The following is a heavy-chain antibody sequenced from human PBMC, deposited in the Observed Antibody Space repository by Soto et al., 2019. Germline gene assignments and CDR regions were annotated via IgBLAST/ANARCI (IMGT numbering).Heavy chain of an antibody. CDR2: IYYSGST. CDR1: GGSISSYY. J-gene: IGHJ4*02. Sequence: SETLSLTCTVSGGSISSYYWSWIRQPPGKGLEWIGYIYYSGSTNYNPSLKSRVTISVDTSKNQFSLKLSSVTAADTAVYYCARGGLVAALFDYWGQGTLVTDSS. V-gene: IGHV4-59*01. CDR3: ARGGLVAALFDY. D-gene: IGHD5-12*01.